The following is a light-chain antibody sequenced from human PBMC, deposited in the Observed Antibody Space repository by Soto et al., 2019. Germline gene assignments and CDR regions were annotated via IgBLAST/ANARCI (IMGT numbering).Light chain of an antibody. J-gene: IGLJ1*01. CDR3: SSYTVSSSTLYV. Sequence: QSALTQPASVSASPGQSITISCTGTSSDVGGYSYVSWYQHHPGKAPKLMIFDVSNRPSGVSDRFTGSKSGNTASLTISGLQAEDEADYYCSSYTVSSSTLYVFGTGTKVTVL. CDR2: DVS. V-gene: IGLV2-14*03. CDR1: SSDVGGYSY.